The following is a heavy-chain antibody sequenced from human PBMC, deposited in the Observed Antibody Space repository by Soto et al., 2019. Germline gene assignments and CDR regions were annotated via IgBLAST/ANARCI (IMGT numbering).Heavy chain of an antibody. CDR3: AKDYLQWLLARYYYGMDV. J-gene: IGHJ6*02. CDR1: GFTFSSYG. CDR2: ILYDGENK. V-gene: IGHV3-30*18. D-gene: IGHD6-19*01. Sequence: QVQLVESGGGVVQPGRSLRLSCAASGFTFSSYGMHWVRQAPGKGLEWVAVILYDGENKYYADSVKGRFTISRDNSKSTLYLQMNSLRAEDTAVYYCAKDYLQWLLARYYYGMDVWGHGTSVTVSS.